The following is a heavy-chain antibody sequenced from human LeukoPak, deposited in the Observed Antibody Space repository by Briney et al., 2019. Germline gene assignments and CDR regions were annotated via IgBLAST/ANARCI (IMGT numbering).Heavy chain of an antibody. CDR3: ARVLTPKDIVVVVAGRPDAFDI. J-gene: IGHJ3*02. CDR2: INPNSGGT. Sequence: ASVKVSCKASGYTFTGYYMHWVRQAPGQGLEWMGWINPNSGGTNYAQKFQGRVTMTRDTSISTAYMELSRLRSDDTAVYYCARVLTPKDIVVVVAGRPDAFDIWGQGTMVTVSS. V-gene: IGHV1-2*02. CDR1: GYTFTGYY. D-gene: IGHD2-15*01.